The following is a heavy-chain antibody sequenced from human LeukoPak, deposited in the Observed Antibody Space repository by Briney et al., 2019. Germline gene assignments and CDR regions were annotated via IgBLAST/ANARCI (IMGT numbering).Heavy chain of an antibody. CDR2: IYTNSGGT. J-gene: IGHJ4*02. CDR3: ARVARRDYVWGRYRSWLLDY. V-gene: IGHV1-2*02. D-gene: IGHD3-16*02. CDR1: GYTFTGYY. Sequence: GASVKGSCKASGYTFTGYYMHWVRQAPGQGLEWMGWIYTNSGGTNYAQKFQGRVTMTRDTSISTAYMELSRLRSDNTAVYYCARVARRDYVWGRYRSWLLDYWGQGTLVTVSS.